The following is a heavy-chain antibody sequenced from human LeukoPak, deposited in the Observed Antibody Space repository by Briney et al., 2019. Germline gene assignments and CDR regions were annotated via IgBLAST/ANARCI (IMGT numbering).Heavy chain of an antibody. CDR2: IYYSGTT. Sequence: EPSETLSLTCTVSGYSISSGYYWGWIRQPPGKGLEWIGSIYYSGTTYYNPSLESRVTISEDTSKNQFSLMLRSVTAADTAVYFCARQASDYFYCYMDVWGKGTTVTVSS. CDR3: ARQASDYFYCYMDV. CDR1: GYSISSGYY. J-gene: IGHJ6*03. V-gene: IGHV4-38-2*02.